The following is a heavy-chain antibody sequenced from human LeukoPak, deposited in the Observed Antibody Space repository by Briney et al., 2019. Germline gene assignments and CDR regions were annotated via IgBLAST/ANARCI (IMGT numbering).Heavy chain of an antibody. D-gene: IGHD2-2*01. Sequence: SETLSLTCTVSGASISSYYWSWIRQPPGKGLEWIGYIFNSGTTNYNPSLKSRVTISVDTSENQFSLKQSSVTAADTAVYYCAREVYCTSTRCTDYWGQGNLVTVSS. V-gene: IGHV4-59*01. CDR3: AREVYCTSTRCTDY. CDR1: GASISSYY. CDR2: IFNSGTT. J-gene: IGHJ4*02.